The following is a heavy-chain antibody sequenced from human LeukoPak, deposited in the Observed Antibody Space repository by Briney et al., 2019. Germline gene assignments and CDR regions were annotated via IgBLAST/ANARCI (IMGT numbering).Heavy chain of an antibody. Sequence: GGSLRLSCAASGFTFSSYSMSWVRQAPGKGLEWVSSITTSSTYISYADSVKGRFTISRDNAKNSLYLQMNSLRAEDTAVYYCARVLVAYSSSCLDYWGQGTLVTVSS. CDR1: GFTFSSYS. D-gene: IGHD6-13*01. CDR3: ARVLVAYSSSCLDY. J-gene: IGHJ4*02. V-gene: IGHV3-21*01. CDR2: ITTSSTYI.